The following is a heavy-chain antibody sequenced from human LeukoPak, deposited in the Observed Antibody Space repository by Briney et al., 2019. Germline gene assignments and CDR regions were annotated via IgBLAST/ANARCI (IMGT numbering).Heavy chain of an antibody. CDR2: ISSSSSYI. V-gene: IGHV3-21*04. J-gene: IGHJ3*02. CDR3: AKPARTDAFDI. D-gene: IGHD1-14*01. Sequence: GGTLRLSCAASGFTFSSYSMNWVRQAPGKGLEWVSSISSSSSYIYYADSVKGRFTISRDNAKNSLYLQMNSLRAEDTAVYYCAKPARTDAFDIWGQGTMITVSS. CDR1: GFTFSSYS.